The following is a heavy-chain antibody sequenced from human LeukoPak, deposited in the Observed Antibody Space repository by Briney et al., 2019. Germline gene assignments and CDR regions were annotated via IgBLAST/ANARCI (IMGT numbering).Heavy chain of an antibody. CDR1: GFTFSSYS. J-gene: IGHJ4*02. V-gene: IGHV3-48*01. CDR2: ISSGSRTI. D-gene: IGHD1-20*01. CDR3: ARESITGHRDFDY. Sequence: GGSLRLSCAASGFTFSSYSMNWVRQAPGKGLEWLSYISSGSRTIFYADSVKGRFTISRDNAKSSLFLQMNSLRAEDMAVYYCARESITGHRDFDYWGQGTLVTVSS.